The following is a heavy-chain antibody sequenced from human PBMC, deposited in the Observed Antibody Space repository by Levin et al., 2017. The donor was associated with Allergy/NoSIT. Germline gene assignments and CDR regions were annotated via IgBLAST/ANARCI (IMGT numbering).Heavy chain of an antibody. D-gene: IGHD5-18*01. Sequence: ASVKVSCQASGYRFTYYYIYWVRQAPGQGLEWIGLINPNSGVTSYAQRFQGRITMTRDTSRSTAYMEVRSLTSDDTAVYYCARENAMVDTKFFDRWGQGTLVTVSS. J-gene: IGHJ4*02. CDR1: GYRFTYYY. V-gene: IGHV1-2*02. CDR2: INPNSGVT. CDR3: ARENAMVDTKFFDR.